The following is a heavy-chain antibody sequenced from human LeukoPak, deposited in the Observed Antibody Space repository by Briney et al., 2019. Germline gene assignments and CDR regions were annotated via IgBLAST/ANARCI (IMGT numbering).Heavy chain of an antibody. CDR3: KKGAVVSSFGY. V-gene: IGHV3-23*01. J-gene: IGHJ4*02. CDR2: VSGSGGNT. Sequence: PGGSLRLSCAASGFSYGTYAMTWVRQAPGKGLECVSTVSGSGGNTYYTDSVKGRFTISRDNSKNTLFLQMSSLRAEDTALYYCKKGAVVSSFGYWGQGVLVTVSS. CDR1: GFSYGTYA. D-gene: IGHD3-22*01.